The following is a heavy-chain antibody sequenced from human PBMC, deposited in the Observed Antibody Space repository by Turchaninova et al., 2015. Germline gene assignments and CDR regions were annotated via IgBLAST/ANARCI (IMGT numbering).Heavy chain of an antibody. Sequence: EVQLVESGGGLVQPGGSRGLSGSAAGFTFSGYAMHWVRQAPGKGLEYVSAISTDGGSTYYADSVKGRFTISRDNSKNTLYLQMSSLRAEDTAVYYCVKRYCSGGRCSMPYDYWGQGTLVTVSS. CDR1: GFTFSGYA. V-gene: IGHV3-64D*06. D-gene: IGHD2-15*01. CDR2: ISTDGGST. CDR3: VKRYCSGGRCSMPYDY. J-gene: IGHJ4*02.